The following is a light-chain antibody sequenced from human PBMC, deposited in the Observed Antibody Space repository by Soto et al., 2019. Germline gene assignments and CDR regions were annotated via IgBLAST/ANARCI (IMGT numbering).Light chain of an antibody. V-gene: IGLV8-61*01. Sequence: QAVVIQESSLSVSPGGTVTLTCGLRSAPISTTYYPAWYQQTPGQAPRTLIYSTNTRSSGVPDRFSGSIRGNKAALTITGAQAEDEAEYHCVLHMGSGAYLFGPGTKLTVL. J-gene: IGLJ1*01. CDR2: STN. CDR1: SAPISTTYY. CDR3: VLHMGSGAYL.